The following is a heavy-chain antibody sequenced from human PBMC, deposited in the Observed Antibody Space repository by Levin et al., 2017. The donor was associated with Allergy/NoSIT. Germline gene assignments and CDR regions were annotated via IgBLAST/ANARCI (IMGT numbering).Heavy chain of an antibody. V-gene: IGHV4-38-2*02. D-gene: IGHD1-26*01. CDR1: GYSISSGYY. J-gene: IGHJ4*02. CDR3: AREHSGSSRDDY. Sequence: SQTLSLTCAVSGYSISSGYYWGWIRQPPGKGLEWIGSIYHSGSTYYNPSLKSRVTISVDTSKNQFSLKLSSVTAADTAVYYCAREHSGSSRDDYWGQGILVTVSS. CDR2: IYHSGST.